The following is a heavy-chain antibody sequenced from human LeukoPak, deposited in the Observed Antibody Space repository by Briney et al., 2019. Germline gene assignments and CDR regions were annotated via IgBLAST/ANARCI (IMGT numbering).Heavy chain of an antibody. V-gene: IGHV1-2*02. D-gene: IGHD3-22*01. J-gene: IGHJ4*02. CDR3: AREVDYYDSSDYFPLGY. Sequence: ASVKVSCKASGYSFTGYYIHWVRQAPGQGLEWMGWINPDGGVTKSAQKFQGRATMTRDTSITTAYMELSRLKSDDTAVYYCAREVDYYDSSDYFPLGYWGRGTLVTVSS. CDR1: GYSFTGYY. CDR2: INPDGGVT.